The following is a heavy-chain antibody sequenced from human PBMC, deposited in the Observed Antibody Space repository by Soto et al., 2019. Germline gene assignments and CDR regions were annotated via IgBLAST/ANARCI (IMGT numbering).Heavy chain of an antibody. J-gene: IGHJ4*02. Sequence: GGSLRLSCAASGFTFSSYDISWVRQAPGKGLEWVSGISWNSGSIGYADSVKGRFTISRDNAKNSLYLQMNSLRAEDTALYYCAKDIRYSSSNWGQGTLVTV. CDR2: ISWNSGSI. D-gene: IGHD6-6*01. CDR1: GFTFSSYD. V-gene: IGHV3-9*01. CDR3: AKDIRYSSSN.